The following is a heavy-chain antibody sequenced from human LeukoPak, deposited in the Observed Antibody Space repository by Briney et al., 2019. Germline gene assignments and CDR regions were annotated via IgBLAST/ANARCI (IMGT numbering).Heavy chain of an antibody. CDR1: GGSISGYY. D-gene: IGHD5-24*01. V-gene: IGHV4-59*08. J-gene: IGHJ4*02. CDR2: IYNSGST. CDR3: ARQEMATTKLDY. Sequence: SETLSLTCTVSGGSISGYYWSWIRQPPGKGLEWIGYIYNSGSTNYSPSLKSRVTISVDTSKNQFSLKLSSVTAADTAVYYCARQEMATTKLDYWGQGTLVTVSS.